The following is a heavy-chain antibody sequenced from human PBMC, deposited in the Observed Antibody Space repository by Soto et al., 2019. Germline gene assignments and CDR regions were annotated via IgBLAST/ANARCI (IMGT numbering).Heavy chain of an antibody. CDR1: GFPFSDHA. CDR3: AKYLYMQRPSGWFDP. Sequence: EVQLLESGGGLVQPGGSLRLSCAASGFPFSDHAMHWVRQTPGKGLEWVSAITGRGDSTYYADSVKGRFTISRDNSQSTLYMQMMGLRAEDTAVYYCAKYLYMQRPSGWFDPWGPGTVVTVSS. CDR2: ITGRGDST. V-gene: IGHV3-23*01. J-gene: IGHJ5*02. D-gene: IGHD1-26*01.